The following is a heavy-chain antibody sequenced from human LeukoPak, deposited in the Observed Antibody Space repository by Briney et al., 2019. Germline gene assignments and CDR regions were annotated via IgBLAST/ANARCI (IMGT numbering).Heavy chain of an antibody. Sequence: ASVKVSCKASGYTFTSYYMHWVRQAPGQGLEWMGIINPSGGSTSYAQKLQGRVTMTTDTSTNTAYMELRSLRSDDTAVYYCARDRAPSYYYDSSDYSRLFDYWGQGTLVTVSS. D-gene: IGHD3-22*01. CDR3: ARDRAPSYYYDSSDYSRLFDY. J-gene: IGHJ4*02. CDR2: INPSGGST. CDR1: GYTFTSYY. V-gene: IGHV1-46*01.